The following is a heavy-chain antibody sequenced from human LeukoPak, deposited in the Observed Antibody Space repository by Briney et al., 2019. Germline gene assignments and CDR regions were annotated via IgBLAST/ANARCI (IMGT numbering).Heavy chain of an antibody. CDR3: ARDVDQAAAPPERFDY. Sequence: GGSLRLSCAASGFTFSSYAMHWVRQAPGKGLEWVAVISYDGSNKYYADSVKGRFTISRDNSKNTLYLQMNSLRAEDTAVYYCARDVDQAAAPPERFDYWGQGTLVTVFS. D-gene: IGHD6-6*01. CDR1: GFTFSSYA. CDR2: ISYDGSNK. J-gene: IGHJ4*02. V-gene: IGHV3-30-3*01.